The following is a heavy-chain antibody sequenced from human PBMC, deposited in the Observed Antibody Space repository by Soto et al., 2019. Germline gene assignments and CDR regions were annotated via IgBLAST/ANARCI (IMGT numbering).Heavy chain of an antibody. Sequence: QVQLVESGGGVVQPGRSLRLSCAASGFTFGIYGMHWVRQAPGKGLEWGAVIWYDGSIKYHADSVKGRFTISRDNSKNTVYLQMNSLRDEDTAVYYCARATSGSFDALDMWGQGTMGTVSS. V-gene: IGHV3-33*01. CDR2: IWYDGSIK. CDR3: ARATSGSFDALDM. J-gene: IGHJ3*02. D-gene: IGHD1-26*01. CDR1: GFTFGIYG.